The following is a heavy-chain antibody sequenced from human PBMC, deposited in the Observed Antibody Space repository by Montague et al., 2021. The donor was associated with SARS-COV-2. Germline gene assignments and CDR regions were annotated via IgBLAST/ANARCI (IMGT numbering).Heavy chain of an antibody. D-gene: IGHD3-22*01. J-gene: IGHJ3*02. V-gene: IGHV2-70*01. CDR1: GFSLSTSGMC. CDR2: XDWDDDK. CDR3: ARIRSYVSSGPEEAFDI. Sequence: PALVKPTQTLTLTCTFSGFSLSTSGMCVSWIRQPPGKALEWLALXDWDDDKYYSTSLKTRLTISKDTSKNQVVLTMTNMDPVDTATYYCARIRSYVSSGPEEAFDIWGQGTLVTVSS.